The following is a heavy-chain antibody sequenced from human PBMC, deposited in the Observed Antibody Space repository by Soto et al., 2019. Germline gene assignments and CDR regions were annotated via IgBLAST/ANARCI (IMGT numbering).Heavy chain of an antibody. CDR2: INPNSGGT. CDR3: ARDREHSSPDQLYYYYMDV. Sequence: ASVKVSCKASGYTFTGYYRHWVRQAPGQGLEWMGWINPNSGGTNYAQKFQGWVTMTRDTSISTAYMKLSRLRSDDTAVYYCARDREHSSPDQLYYYYMDVWGKGTTVTVSS. CDR1: GYTFTGYY. D-gene: IGHD6-6*01. V-gene: IGHV1-2*04. J-gene: IGHJ6*03.